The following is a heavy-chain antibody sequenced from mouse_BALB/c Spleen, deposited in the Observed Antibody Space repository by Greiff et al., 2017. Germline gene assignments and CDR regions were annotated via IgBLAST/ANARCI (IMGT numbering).Heavy chain of an antibody. J-gene: IGHJ3*01. CDR1: GFSLTSYD. V-gene: IGHV2-9-2*01. Sequence: VKLQESGPGLVAPSQSLSITCTVSGFSLTSYDISWISQPPGKGLEWLGVIWTGGGTNYNSAFMSRLSISKDNSKSQVFLKMNSLQTDDTAIYCCVRDAVDGHFAYWGQGTMVTVSA. CDR3: VRDAVDGHFAY. D-gene: IGHD2-3*01. CDR2: IWTGGGT.